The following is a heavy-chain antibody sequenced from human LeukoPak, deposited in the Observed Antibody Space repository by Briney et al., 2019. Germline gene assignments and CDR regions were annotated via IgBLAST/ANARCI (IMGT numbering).Heavy chain of an antibody. CDR1: GGTFSSYA. J-gene: IGHJ5*02. V-gene: IGHV1-69*05. CDR3: ARAVAADNWFDP. D-gene: IGHD6-13*01. CDR2: IIPIFGTA. Sequence: ASVKVSCKASGGTFSSYAISWVRQAPGQGLEWMGGIIPIFGTANYAQKFQGRVTITTDESTSTAYMELSSLRSEDTAVYYCARAVAADNWFDPWGQGTLVTVSS.